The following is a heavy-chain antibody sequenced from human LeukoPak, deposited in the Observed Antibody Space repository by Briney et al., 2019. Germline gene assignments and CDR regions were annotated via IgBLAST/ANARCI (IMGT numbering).Heavy chain of an antibody. V-gene: IGHV3-30-3*02. CDR2: ISYDGSNK. CDR1: GFTFSSYA. CDR3: TTDRECSSTSCYVARYDAFDI. D-gene: IGHD2-2*01. J-gene: IGHJ3*02. Sequence: GRSLRLSCAASGFTFSSYAMHWVRQAPGKGLEWVAVISYDGSNKYYADSVKGRFTISRDDSKNTLYLQMNSLKTEDTAVYYCTTDRECSSTSCYVARYDAFDIWGQGTMVTVSS.